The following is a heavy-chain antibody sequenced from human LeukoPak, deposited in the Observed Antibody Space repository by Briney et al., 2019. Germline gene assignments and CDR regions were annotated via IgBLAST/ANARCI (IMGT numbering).Heavy chain of an antibody. D-gene: IGHD3-10*01. CDR2: IYSGGST. CDR3: ASGHGSGSIQFDY. Sequence: GGSLRLSCAASGFTVSSNYMSWVRQAPGKGLEWVSVIYSGGSTYYADSVKGRFTISRDNSKNTLYLQMNSLRAEDTAVYYCASGHGSGSIQFDYWGQGTLVTVSS. V-gene: IGHV3-66*01. J-gene: IGHJ4*02. CDR1: GFTVSSNY.